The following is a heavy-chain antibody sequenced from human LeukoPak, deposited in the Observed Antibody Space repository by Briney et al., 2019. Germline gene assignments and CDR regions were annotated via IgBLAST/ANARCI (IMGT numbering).Heavy chain of an antibody. CDR2: INPSGGST. D-gene: IGHD3-22*01. Sequence: ASVKVSCKASGYTFTGFYIHWVRQAPGQGLEWMGIINPSGGSTSYAQKFQGRVTMTRDTSTSTVYMELSSLRSEDTAVYYCARSDYYDSSGYLPRSPFDYWGQGTLVTVSS. V-gene: IGHV1-46*01. CDR1: GYTFTGFY. J-gene: IGHJ4*02. CDR3: ARSDYYDSSGYLPRSPFDY.